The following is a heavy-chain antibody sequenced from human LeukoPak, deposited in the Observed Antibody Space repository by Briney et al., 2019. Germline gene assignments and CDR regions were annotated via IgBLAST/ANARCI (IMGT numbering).Heavy chain of an antibody. D-gene: IGHD6-19*01. J-gene: IGHJ4*02. V-gene: IGHV3-23*01. CDR2: ISGSGGST. Sequence: GGSLRLSCAASGFTFDDYAMHWVRQAPGRGLEWVSAISGSGGSTYYADSVKGRFTISRDNSKNTLYLQINSLRAEDTAVYYCAKAGSGWYYLHYWGQGTLVTVSS. CDR3: AKAGSGWYYLHY. CDR1: GFTFDDYA.